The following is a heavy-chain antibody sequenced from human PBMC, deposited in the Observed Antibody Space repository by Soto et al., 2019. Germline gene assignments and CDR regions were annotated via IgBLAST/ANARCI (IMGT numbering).Heavy chain of an antibody. Sequence: GASVKVSCKASGGTFSSYAISWVRQAPGQGLEWMGGIIPIFGTANYAQKFQGRVTITADESTGTAYMELSSLRSEDTAVYYCARGMTERYNGSPMDHWGQGTLATVSS. J-gene: IGHJ4*02. CDR2: IIPIFGTA. D-gene: IGHD1-26*01. CDR1: GGTFSSYA. CDR3: ARGMTERYNGSPMDH. V-gene: IGHV1-69*13.